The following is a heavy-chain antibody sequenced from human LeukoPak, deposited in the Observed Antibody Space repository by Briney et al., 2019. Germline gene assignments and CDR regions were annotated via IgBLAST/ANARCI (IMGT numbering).Heavy chain of an antibody. CDR2: ISNIGTYI. V-gene: IGHV3-21*01. D-gene: IGHD3-10*01. CDR1: GFTFSSYS. J-gene: IGHJ4*02. CDR3: ARASVVTSGSFDY. Sequence: GGSLRLSCAASGFTFSSYSMNWVRQAPGKGLEWVSSISNIGTYIYYADSVKGRFTISRDNTKNSLYLQMNSLRAEDTAVYYCARASVVTSGSFDYWGQGTLVTVSA.